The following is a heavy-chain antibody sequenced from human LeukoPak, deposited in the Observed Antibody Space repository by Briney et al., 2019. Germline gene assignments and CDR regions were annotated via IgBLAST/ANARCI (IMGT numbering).Heavy chain of an antibody. V-gene: IGHV4-39*01. CDR2: IYHSGST. CDR3: ARHLPYYSNFWPGL. J-gene: IGHJ4*02. D-gene: IGHD4-11*01. Sequence: PSETLSLTCTVTGGSHSSRSYYWGWIRQPPGKGLEWIGSIYHSGSTYYNPSLKSRVTISIDTSKNQFSLKLRSVTAADTAVYYCARHLPYYSNFWPGLWGQGTLVTVSS. CDR1: GGSHSSRSYY.